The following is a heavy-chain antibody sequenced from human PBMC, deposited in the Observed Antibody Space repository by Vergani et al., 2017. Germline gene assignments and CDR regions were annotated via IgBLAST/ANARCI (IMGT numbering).Heavy chain of an antibody. CDR3: ASAVGMVLTD. Sequence: QVQLQESGPGLVKPSETLSLTCTVSGGSISSYYWSWIRQPPGKGLEWIGYIYYSGSTYYNPSLKSRVTISVDTSKNQFSLKLSSVTAADTAVYYCASAVGMVLTDWGQGTLVTVSS. CDR2: IYYSGST. D-gene: IGHD6-13*01. V-gene: IGHV4-59*06. CDR1: GGSISSYY. J-gene: IGHJ4*02.